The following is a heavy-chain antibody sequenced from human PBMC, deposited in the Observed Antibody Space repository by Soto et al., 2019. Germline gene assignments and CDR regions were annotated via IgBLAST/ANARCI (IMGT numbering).Heavy chain of an antibody. J-gene: IGHJ4*02. D-gene: IGHD3-3*01. V-gene: IGHV4-30-2*01. CDR3: ARVVSGVAHYLMAYFDY. CDR2: FYHSGST. CDR1: GGSISSGGYS. Sequence: SETLSLTCAVSGGSISSGGYSWSWIRQPPGKGLEWIGYFYHSGSTYYNPSLKSRVTISVDRSKNQFSLKLSSVTAADTAVYYCARVVSGVAHYLMAYFDYWGQGTLVTVSS.